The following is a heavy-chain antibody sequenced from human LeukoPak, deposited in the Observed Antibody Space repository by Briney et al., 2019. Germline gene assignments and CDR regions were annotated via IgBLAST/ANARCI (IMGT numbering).Heavy chain of an antibody. D-gene: IGHD4-17*01. V-gene: IGHV3-7*02. J-gene: IGHJ4*02. CDR2: IKGDGSDK. CDR3: ARGGVTTRGY. Sequence: GGSLRLSCAASGFTFTSYWMGWVRQAPGKGLEWVAHIKGDGSDKEYVDSVKGRFTISRDNAKNSLYLQMNSLRDEDTAVYYCARGGVTTRGYWGQGTLVTVSS. CDR1: GFTFTSYW.